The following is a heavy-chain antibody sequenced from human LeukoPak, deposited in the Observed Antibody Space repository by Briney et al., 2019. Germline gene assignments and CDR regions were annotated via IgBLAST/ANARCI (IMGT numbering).Heavy chain of an antibody. CDR1: GFTVSNYW. D-gene: IGHD1-26*01. Sequence: GGSLRLSCVASGFTVSNYWMNWVRQAPGKGLVWISRISSDGRTRSYADSVKGRFTISRDNAKNTLSLQMNSLRGEDTAVYYCGREDRLLLGNDAFDIWGQGTMVTVSS. CDR2: ISSDGRTR. CDR3: GREDRLLLGNDAFDI. V-gene: IGHV3-74*01. J-gene: IGHJ3*02.